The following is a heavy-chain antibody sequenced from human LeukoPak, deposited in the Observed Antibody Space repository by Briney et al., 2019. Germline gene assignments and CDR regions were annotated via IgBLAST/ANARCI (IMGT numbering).Heavy chain of an antibody. CDR2: LGSTAYGGTT. Sequence: PGRSLRLSCTTSGFTFSNYPMSWVRQAPGKGLEWLALLGSTAYGGTTKYAASVKGRFTISRDDSKSIAYLQMNSLKTEDTAVYYCTRPYYDYLTGYYSDYWGQGTPVTVSS. D-gene: IGHD3-9*01. CDR3: TRPYYDYLTGYYSDY. V-gene: IGHV3-49*04. J-gene: IGHJ4*02. CDR1: GFTFSNYP.